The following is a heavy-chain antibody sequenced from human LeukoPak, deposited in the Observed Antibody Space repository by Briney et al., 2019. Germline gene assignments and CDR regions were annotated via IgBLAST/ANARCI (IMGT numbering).Heavy chain of an antibody. J-gene: IGHJ3*02. D-gene: IGHD5-24*01. Sequence: SESLSLTCAVYGGSFSGYYWSWIRQPPGKGLEWIGYIYYSGSTIYNPSLKSRVTISLDTSKNQFSLTLKSVTAADTAVYYCARSNGYNYRLDGFDMWGQGTLVTISS. CDR3: ARSNGYNYRLDGFDM. CDR1: GGSFSGYY. CDR2: IYYSGST. V-gene: IGHV4-59*01.